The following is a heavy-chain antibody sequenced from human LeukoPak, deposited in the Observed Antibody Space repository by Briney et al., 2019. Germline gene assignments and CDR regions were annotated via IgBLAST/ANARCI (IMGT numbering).Heavy chain of an antibody. Sequence: GGSLRLSCAASGFAFSSYAMSWVRQAPGKGLEWVSSISGSGSSTYYADSVKGRFTISRDNSKNTLSMQMNSLRAEDTALYYCARALGHSGSRWGQGTLVTVSS. CDR3: ARALGHSGSR. CDR2: ISGSGSST. J-gene: IGHJ1*01. V-gene: IGHV3-23*01. CDR1: GFAFSSYA. D-gene: IGHD1-26*01.